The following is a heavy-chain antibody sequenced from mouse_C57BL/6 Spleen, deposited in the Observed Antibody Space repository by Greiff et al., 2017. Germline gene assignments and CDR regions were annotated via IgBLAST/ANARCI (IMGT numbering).Heavy chain of an antibody. J-gene: IGHJ1*03. CDR3: ARDNYGSSPGYFDV. V-gene: IGHV5-4*01. CDR1: GFTFSSYA. CDR2: ISDGGSYT. Sequence: EVNVVESGGGLVKPGGSLKLSCAASGFTFSSYAMSWVRQTPEKRLEWVATISDGGSYTYYPDNVKGRFTISRDNAKNNLYLQMSHLKSEDTAMYYCARDNYGSSPGYFDVWGTGTTVTVSS. D-gene: IGHD1-1*01.